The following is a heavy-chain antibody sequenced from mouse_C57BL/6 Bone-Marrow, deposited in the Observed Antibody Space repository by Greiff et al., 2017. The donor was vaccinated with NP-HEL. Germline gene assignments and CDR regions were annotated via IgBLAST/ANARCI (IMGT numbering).Heavy chain of an antibody. V-gene: IGHV1-82*01. J-gene: IGHJ3*01. CDR2: IYPGDGDT. Sequence: QVQLQQSGPELVKPGASVKISCKASGYAFSSSWMNWVKQRPGKGLEWIGRIYPGDGDTNYNGKFKGKATLTADKSSSTAYMQLSSLTSEDSAVYFCARNGAWFAYWGQGTLVTVSA. CDR3: ARNGAWFAY. CDR1: GYAFSSSW.